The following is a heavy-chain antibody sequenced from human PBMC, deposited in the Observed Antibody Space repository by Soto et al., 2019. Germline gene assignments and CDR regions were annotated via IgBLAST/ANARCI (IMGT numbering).Heavy chain of an antibody. CDR3: AREAGATGRVYYDYGMDV. J-gene: IGHJ6*02. Sequence: ASVKVSCKASGYTFTGYYMHWVRQAPGQGLEWMGWINPNSGGTNYAQKFQGRVTMTRDTSISTAYMELSRLRSDDTAVYYCAREAGATGRVYYDYGMDVWGQGTTVTVSS. CDR1: GYTFTGYY. V-gene: IGHV1-2*02. D-gene: IGHD1-26*01. CDR2: INPNSGGT.